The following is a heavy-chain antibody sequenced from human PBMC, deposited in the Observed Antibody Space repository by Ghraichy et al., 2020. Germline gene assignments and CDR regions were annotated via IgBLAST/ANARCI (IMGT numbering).Heavy chain of an antibody. V-gene: IGHV3-30-3*01. D-gene: IGHD1/OR15-1a*01. CDR1: GFTFSSYA. CDR3: ARDIGYRNTYFID. J-gene: IGHJ4*02. CDR2: ITYDGSNK. Sequence: GGSLRLSCAASGFTFSSYAMHWVRQTPGKGLEWVAVITYDGSNKYYADSVKGRFTISRDNSKNTLYLQMNSLRAEDTAVYYCARDIGYRNTYFIDWGQGTLVTVSS.